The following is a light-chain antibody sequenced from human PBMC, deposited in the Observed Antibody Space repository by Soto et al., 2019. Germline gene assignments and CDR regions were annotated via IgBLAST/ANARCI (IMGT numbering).Light chain of an antibody. CDR3: ASWDDSVNGLV. J-gene: IGLJ3*02. V-gene: IGLV1-44*01. CDR2: SNH. Sequence: QSVLTQPPSASATPGQRVTISCSGSTSNIGGNTVSWYQQLPGTAPKLLIYSNHQRPSGVPDRFSGSKSGTSASLAISGLQSEDEADYYCASWDDSVNGLVIGGGTKVTVL. CDR1: TSNIGGNT.